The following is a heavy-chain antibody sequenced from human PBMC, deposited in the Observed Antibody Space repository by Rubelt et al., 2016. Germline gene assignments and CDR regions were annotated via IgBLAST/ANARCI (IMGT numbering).Heavy chain of an antibody. Sequence: QITLKESSPTLVTPTQTLTLTCTFSGYSLSTSGVGVGWIRQPPGKALEWLALIYWDDDKRYRPSLKSRLTITKSTSKNQVVLPMTNMDPVDTATYYCAHRARLRVTFDYWGQGTLVTVSS. D-gene: IGHD4-17*01. J-gene: IGHJ4*02. CDR2: IYWDDDK. CDR1: GYSLSTSGVG. V-gene: IGHV2-5*02. CDR3: AHRARLRVTFDY.